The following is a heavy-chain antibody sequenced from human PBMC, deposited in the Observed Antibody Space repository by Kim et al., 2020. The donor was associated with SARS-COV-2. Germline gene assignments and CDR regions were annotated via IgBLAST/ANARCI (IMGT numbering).Heavy chain of an antibody. Sequence: TRYAKKFQGRVTMTRETSTSTVYMELSSLRSEDTAVYYCARDSRNNFDYWGQGTLVTVSS. CDR3: ARDSRNNFDY. V-gene: IGHV1-46*01. J-gene: IGHJ4*02. CDR2: T.